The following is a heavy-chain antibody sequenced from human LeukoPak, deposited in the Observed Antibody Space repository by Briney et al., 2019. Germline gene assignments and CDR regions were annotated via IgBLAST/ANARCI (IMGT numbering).Heavy chain of an antibody. CDR1: GFTFSDYY. V-gene: IGHV3-11*04. D-gene: IGHD6-13*01. CDR2: ISSSGSTI. Sequence: GGSLRLSCAASGFTFSDYYMSWIRQAPGKGLEWVSYISSSGSTIYYADSVKGRFTISRDNAKNSLYLQMNSLRAEDTAVYYCAKSGDSSSWHQTGSDYYYMDVWGKGTTVTVSS. CDR3: AKSGDSSSWHQTGSDYYYMDV. J-gene: IGHJ6*03.